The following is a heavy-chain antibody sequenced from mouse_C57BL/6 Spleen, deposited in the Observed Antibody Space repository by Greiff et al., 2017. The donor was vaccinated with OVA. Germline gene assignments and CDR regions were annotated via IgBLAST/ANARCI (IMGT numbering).Heavy chain of an antibody. Sequence: QVQLQQPGAELVKPGASVKMSCKASGYTFTSYWITWVKQRPGQGLEWIGDIYPGSGSTNYNEKFKSKATLTVETSSSTAYMQLSSLTSEDSAVYYCARHGSSSYFDVWGTGTTVTVSS. V-gene: IGHV1-55*01. D-gene: IGHD1-1*01. CDR1: GYTFTSYW. J-gene: IGHJ1*03. CDR2: IYPGSGST. CDR3: ARHGSSSYFDV.